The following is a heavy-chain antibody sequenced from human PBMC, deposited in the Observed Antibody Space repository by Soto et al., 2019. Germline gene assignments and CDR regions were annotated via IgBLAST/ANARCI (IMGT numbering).Heavy chain of an antibody. CDR2: IYYSGST. CDR1: GGSISSSSYY. Sequence: SETLSLTCTVSGGSISSSSYYWGWIRQPPGKGLEWIGSIYYSGSTYYNPSLKSRVTISVDTSKNQFSLKLSSVTAADTAVYYCARRHARYYYDSSGDNDYWGQGTLVTVSS. J-gene: IGHJ4*02. D-gene: IGHD3-22*01. V-gene: IGHV4-39*01. CDR3: ARRHARYYYDSSGDNDY.